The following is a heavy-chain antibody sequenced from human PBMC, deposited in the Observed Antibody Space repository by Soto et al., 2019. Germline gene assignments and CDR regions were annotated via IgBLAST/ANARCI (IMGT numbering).Heavy chain of an antibody. CDR1: GYTFTSYA. J-gene: IGHJ5*02. V-gene: IGHV1-3*01. Sequence: ASVKLSCKACGYTFTSYARHWVRQAPGQRLEWMGWINAGNGNTKYSQKFQGRVTITRDTSASTAYMELSSLRSEDTAVYYCAAAGTKRGDWFDLSGQGTPVTVSS. CDR3: AAAGTKRGDWFDL. CDR2: INAGNGNT. D-gene: IGHD6-13*01.